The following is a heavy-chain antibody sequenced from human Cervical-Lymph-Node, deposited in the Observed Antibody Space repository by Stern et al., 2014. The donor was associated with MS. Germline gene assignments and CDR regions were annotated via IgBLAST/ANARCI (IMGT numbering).Heavy chain of an antibody. V-gene: IGHV5-51*01. D-gene: IGHD4-17*01. CDR1: ADSFSNYW. CDR3: ARTTSFYYGYVDY. J-gene: IGHJ4*02. CDR2: IYPDDSDT. Sequence: VQLVQSGTEVKKPGESLKISCKGSADSFSNYWIGWVRQMPGNGLAWMGIIYPDDSDTKYSPSFQGQVTISADRSISTAYLQWNTLKASDTAVYYCARTTSFYYGYVDYWGQGTLVTVSS.